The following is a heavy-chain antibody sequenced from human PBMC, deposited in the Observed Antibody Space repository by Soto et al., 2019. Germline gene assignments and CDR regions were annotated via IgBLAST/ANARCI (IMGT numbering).Heavy chain of an antibody. CDR1: GFTVSSNY. J-gene: IGHJ6*02. CDR2: IYSGGST. V-gene: IGHV3-53*01. Sequence: GSLRLSCAASGFTVSSNYMSWVRQAPGKGLEWVSVIYSGGSTYYADSVKGRFTISRDNSKNTLYLQMNSLRAEDTAVYYCAGTTSHYYGMDVWGQGTTVTVSS. CDR3: AGTTSHYYGMDV. D-gene: IGHD4-4*01.